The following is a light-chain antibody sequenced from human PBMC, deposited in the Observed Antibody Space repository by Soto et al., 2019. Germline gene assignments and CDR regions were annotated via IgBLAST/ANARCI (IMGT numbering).Light chain of an antibody. CDR2: GNT. CDR1: SSNIGAGCE. J-gene: IGLJ1*01. V-gene: IGLV1-40*01. Sequence: QSALTQPPSVSGAPGQRVTISCTGCSSNIGAGCEVHWYQHLPGKAPTLLIYGNTNRPSGVPDRFSGSKSGTSASLAITGLQAEDEADYYRQSYDSSLSASYVSGRATQVTVL. CDR3: QSYDSSLSASYV.